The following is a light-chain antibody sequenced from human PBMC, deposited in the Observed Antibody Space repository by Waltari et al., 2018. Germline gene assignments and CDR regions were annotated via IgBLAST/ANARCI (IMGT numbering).Light chain of an antibody. CDR2: KVS. CDR1: QSLVYSDGNIY. Sequence: DVVMTQSPLSLPVTLGQPASISCRSSQSLVYSDGNIYLNWFQQRPGQSPRRLIYKVSRRDSGVPDRFSGSGSDTDFTLRISRVEAEDVGLYFCMQGTNWPQSFGQGTKLEIK. CDR3: MQGTNWPQS. J-gene: IGKJ2*03. V-gene: IGKV2-30*01.